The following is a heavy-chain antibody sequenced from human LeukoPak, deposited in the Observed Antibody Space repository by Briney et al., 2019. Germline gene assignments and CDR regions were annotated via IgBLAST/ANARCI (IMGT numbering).Heavy chain of an antibody. V-gene: IGHV1-69*04. CDR2: IIPILGIA. Sequence: ASVTVSCKASGGTFSSYAISWVRQAPGQGLEWMGRIIPILGIANYAQKFQGRVTITADKSTSTAYMELSSLRSEDTAVYYCAGIVEDIVVVVAAQNDYWGQGTLVTVSS. CDR3: AGIVEDIVVVVAAQNDY. J-gene: IGHJ4*02. D-gene: IGHD2-15*01. CDR1: GGTFSSYA.